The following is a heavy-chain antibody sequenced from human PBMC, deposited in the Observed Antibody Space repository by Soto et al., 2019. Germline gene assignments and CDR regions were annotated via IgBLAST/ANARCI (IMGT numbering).Heavy chain of an antibody. CDR3: ARRIIPYYYDSSGYNEPLDD. D-gene: IGHD3-22*01. CDR2: INHSGST. Sequence: SETLSLTCAVYGGSFSGYYWSWIRQPPGKGLEWIGEINHSGSTNYNPSLKSRVTISVDTSKNQFSLKLSSVTAADTAVYYCARRIIPYYYDSSGYNEPLDDWGQGTLVTVSS. CDR1: GGSFSGYY. J-gene: IGHJ4*02. V-gene: IGHV4-34*01.